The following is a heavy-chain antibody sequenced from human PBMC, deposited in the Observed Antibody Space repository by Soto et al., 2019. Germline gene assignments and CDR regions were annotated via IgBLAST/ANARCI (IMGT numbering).Heavy chain of an antibody. J-gene: IGHJ4*01. Sequence: HPGGSLRLSCVASGFNFGTYALSWVRQAPGKGLKWVSGISGSDTTTYYADTEEGRFTISRDSAKKKVYLQMNSLSAEDTAVYYCAKLTSTWGQGTLVTVSS. CDR3: AKLTST. CDR2: ISGSDTTT. V-gene: IGHV3-23*01. D-gene: IGHD2-2*01. CDR1: GFNFGTYA.